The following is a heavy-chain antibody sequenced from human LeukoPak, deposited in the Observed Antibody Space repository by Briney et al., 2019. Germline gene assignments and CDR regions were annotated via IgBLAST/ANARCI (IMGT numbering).Heavy chain of an antibody. CDR1: GYPFTGDY. CDR3: ASGPSRVAAPY. J-gene: IGHJ4*02. V-gene: IGHV1-2*02. D-gene: IGHD6-19*01. CDR2: INPNGGGT. Sequence: ASVKVSCKTFGYPFTGDYIHWVRQAPGQGLEWMGWINPNGGGTDYAQKFQGRVTMTRDTSISTAYMELSRLRSDDTAVYYCASGPSRVAAPYWGQGTLVTVSS.